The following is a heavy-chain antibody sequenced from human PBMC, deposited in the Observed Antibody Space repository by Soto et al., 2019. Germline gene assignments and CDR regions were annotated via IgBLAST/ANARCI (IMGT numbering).Heavy chain of an antibody. CDR3: ARSSGLWFGESYYYGMDV. CDR2: INAGNGNT. Sequence: QVQLVQSGAEVKKPGASVKVSCKASGYTFTSYAMHWVRQAPGQRLEWMGWINAGNGNTKYSQKFQGRVTMTTDTSTSTAYMELRSLRSDDTAVYYCARSSGLWFGESYYYGMDVWGQGTTVTVSS. D-gene: IGHD3-10*01. V-gene: IGHV1-3*01. J-gene: IGHJ6*02. CDR1: GYTFTSYA.